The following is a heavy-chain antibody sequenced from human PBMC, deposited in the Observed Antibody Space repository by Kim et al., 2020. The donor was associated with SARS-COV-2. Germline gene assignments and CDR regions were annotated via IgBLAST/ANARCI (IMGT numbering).Heavy chain of an antibody. CDR2: INHSGST. D-gene: IGHD1-26*01. J-gene: IGHJ3*02. Sequence: SETLSLTCAVYGGSFSGYYWSWIRQPPGKGLEWIGEINHSGSTNYNPSLKSRVTISVDTSKNQFSLKLSSETAADTAVYYCARVSGSREALDIWGQGTMV. CDR1: GGSFSGYY. CDR3: ARVSGSREALDI. V-gene: IGHV4-34*01.